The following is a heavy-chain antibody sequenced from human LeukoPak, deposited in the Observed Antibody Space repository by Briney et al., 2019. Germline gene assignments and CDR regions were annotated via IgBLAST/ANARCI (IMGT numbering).Heavy chain of an antibody. D-gene: IGHD3-22*01. CDR3: AKARGTVVPPFDY. V-gene: IGHV3-23*01. CDR1: GFTFSSYW. Sequence: GGSLALSCTASGFTFSSYWMSWVRQAPGKGLEWVSGISGSGGSTYYADSVKGRFTISRDNSKNTLYLQMNSLRAEDTAVYYCAKARGTVVPPFDYWGQGTLVTVS. CDR2: ISGSGGST. J-gene: IGHJ4*02.